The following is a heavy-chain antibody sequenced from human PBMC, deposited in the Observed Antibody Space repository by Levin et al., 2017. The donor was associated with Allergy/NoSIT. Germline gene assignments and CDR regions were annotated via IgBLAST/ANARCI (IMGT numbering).Heavy chain of an antibody. CDR2: ISWNSNKI. Sequence: QAGGSLRLSCAASGFTFDDYAMHWVRQGPGKGLEWVSGISWNSNKIDYADSVRGRFTISRDDAKNSLYLQMNSLRADDTALYYCAKASGASGDLFDFWGQGTLVTVSS. D-gene: IGHD1-26*01. CDR1: GFTFDDYA. J-gene: IGHJ4*02. CDR3: AKASGASGDLFDF. V-gene: IGHV3-9*01.